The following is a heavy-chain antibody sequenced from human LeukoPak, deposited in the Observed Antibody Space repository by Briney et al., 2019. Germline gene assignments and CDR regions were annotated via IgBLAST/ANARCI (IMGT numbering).Heavy chain of an antibody. CDR2: INPDIGNT. V-gene: IGHV1-18*01. D-gene: IGHD3-10*01. CDR1: GYTFTTYP. Sequence: ASVRVSCKAAGYTFTTYPITWVRQAPGQGLEWMGWINPDIGNTIYAQKVQGRLTMTTDTSTTTAYMELRSLRSDDTAVYYCARVRTYSYGSGSYYWDYYFDYWGLGTLVTVSS. J-gene: IGHJ4*02. CDR3: ARVRTYSYGSGSYYWDYYFDY.